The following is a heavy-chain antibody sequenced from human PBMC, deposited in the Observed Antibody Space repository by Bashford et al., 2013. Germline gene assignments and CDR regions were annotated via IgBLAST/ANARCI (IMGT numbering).Heavy chain of an antibody. CDR2: INPNSGST. J-gene: IGHJ6*02. V-gene: IGHV1-2*04. D-gene: IGHD1-1*01. Sequence: ASVKGLPARASGYTFTAYYIHWVRQAPGQGLEWLGWINPNSGSTKYAQKFQGWITMTGDTSISTVYMELNSLMSDDTAIYFCARDHKHQLPYYFYGMDPSGAQGTTGHRLL. CDR3: ARDHKHQLPYYFYGMDPS. CDR1: GYTFTAYY.